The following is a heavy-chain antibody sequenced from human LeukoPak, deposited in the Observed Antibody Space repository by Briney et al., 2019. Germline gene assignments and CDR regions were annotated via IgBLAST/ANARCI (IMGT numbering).Heavy chain of an antibody. CDR2: IYSGGST. V-gene: IGHV3-53*01. Sequence: GGSLRLSCAASGFTFSDYYMSWIRQAPGKGLEWVSVIYSGGSTYYADSVKGRFTISRDNSKNTVYLQMNSLRAEDTAVYYCAREGGTYFLNWFDPWGQGTLVTVSS. CDR3: AREGGTYFLNWFDP. J-gene: IGHJ5*02. CDR1: GFTFSDYY. D-gene: IGHD1-26*01.